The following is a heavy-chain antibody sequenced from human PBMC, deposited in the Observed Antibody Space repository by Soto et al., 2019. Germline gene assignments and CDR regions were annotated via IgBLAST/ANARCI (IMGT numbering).Heavy chain of an antibody. CDR2: VNPILSMS. Sequence: QVQLVQSGAELKKPGSSVKVSCKASGDTFSFYTINWVRQAPGLGLEWMGRVNPILSMSNYAQKFQGRVTITGDKSTSTAYMELRSLRSEDTAFYYCATSYGSGYRAFDYWGQGALVTVSS. J-gene: IGHJ4*02. V-gene: IGHV1-69*02. CDR1: GDTFSFYT. CDR3: ATSYGSGYRAFDY. D-gene: IGHD3-10*01.